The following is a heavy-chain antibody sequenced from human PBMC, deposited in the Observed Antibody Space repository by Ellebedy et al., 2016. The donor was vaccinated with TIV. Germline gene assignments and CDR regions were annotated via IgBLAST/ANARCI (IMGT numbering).Heavy chain of an antibody. CDR3: ARDLRQWLPPYCGMDV. V-gene: IGHV3-74*01. CDR1: EFTFNKYW. J-gene: IGHJ6*02. CDR2: ITNDGSGT. D-gene: IGHD6-19*01. Sequence: GESLKISCVASEFTFNKYWMHWVRQAPGKGLVWVSYITNDGSGTAYADSVKGRFTISRDNAKNTLYLQMNSLRAEDTAVYYCARDLRQWLPPYCGMDVWGQGTTVTASS.